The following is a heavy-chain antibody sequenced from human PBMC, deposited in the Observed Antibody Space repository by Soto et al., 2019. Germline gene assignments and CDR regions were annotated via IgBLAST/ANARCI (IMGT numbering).Heavy chain of an antibody. CDR1: GGSVGSGAYS. CDR3: ARHDYSDRAFDL. CDR2: IQYSGDT. Sequence: SETLSLTCIVSGGSVGSGAYSWSWIRQPPGNALEWIGYIQYSGDTNYNSSLKSRVTISVDMSRNRFSLKLTSVTAADTAFYYCARHDYSDRAFDLWGQGTMVTVSS. J-gene: IGHJ3*01. V-gene: IGHV4-61*08. D-gene: IGHD3-22*01.